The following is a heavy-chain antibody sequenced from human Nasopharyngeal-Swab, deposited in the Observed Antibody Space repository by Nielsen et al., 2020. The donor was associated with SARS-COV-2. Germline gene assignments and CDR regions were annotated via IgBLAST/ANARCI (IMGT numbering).Heavy chain of an antibody. Sequence: SVKVSCKASGGTFSSYAISWVRQDPGQGLEWMGGIIPIFGTANYAQKFQGRVTITADESTSTAYMELSSLRSEDTAVYYYARVAPLGPAMATAHFDNWGQGTLVTVSS. CDR3: ARVAPLGPAMATAHFDN. V-gene: IGHV1-69*13. CDR2: IIPIFGTA. J-gene: IGHJ4*02. CDR1: GGTFSSYA. D-gene: IGHD5-18*01.